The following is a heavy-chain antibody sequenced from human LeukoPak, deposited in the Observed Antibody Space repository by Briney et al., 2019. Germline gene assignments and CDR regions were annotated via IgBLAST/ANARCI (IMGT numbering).Heavy chain of an antibody. V-gene: IGHV3-9*01. CDR1: GFTFDDYA. J-gene: IGHJ5*02. Sequence: GRSLRLSCAASGFTFDDYAMHWVRHAAGKGLEWVSGISWNSGSIVYADCVKGRFTISRDNAKNSLYLQMNSLRAEDTALYYCAKDARYCSGGSCYLGAGWFDPWGQGTLVTVSS. CDR3: AKDARYCSGGSCYLGAGWFDP. CDR2: ISWNSGSI. D-gene: IGHD2-15*01.